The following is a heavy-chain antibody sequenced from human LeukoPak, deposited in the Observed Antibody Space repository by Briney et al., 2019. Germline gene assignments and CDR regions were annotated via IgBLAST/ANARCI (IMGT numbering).Heavy chain of an antibody. CDR2: INSDGSST. CDR1: GFTFSSYW. J-gene: IGHJ6*02. V-gene: IGHV3-74*01. Sequence: GGSLRLSCAAPGFTFSSYWMHWVRQAPGKRLVWVSRINSDGSSTSYADSVKGRFTISRDNAKNTLYLQMNSLRAEDTAVYYCARDFPTRYDFWSGYTYYYYGMDVWGQGTTVTVSS. CDR3: ARDFPTRYDFWSGYTYYYYGMDV. D-gene: IGHD3-3*01.